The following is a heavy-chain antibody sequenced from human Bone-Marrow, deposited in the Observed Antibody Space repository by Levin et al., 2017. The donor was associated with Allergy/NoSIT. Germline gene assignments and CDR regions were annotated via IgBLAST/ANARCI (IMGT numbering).Heavy chain of an antibody. Sequence: GESLKISCEGSGFTFRSYAMHWVRQAPGKGLEWVAVISHEGTKKYFADSVKGRFTISRDNFRNTVSLEMSSLRLEDSAKYYCARERGSSWQLYYFEHWGHGTLVTVSS. CDR2: ISHEGTKK. CDR3: ARERGSSWQLYYFEH. J-gene: IGHJ4*01. D-gene: IGHD6-13*01. CDR1: GFTFRSYA. V-gene: IGHV3-30*04.